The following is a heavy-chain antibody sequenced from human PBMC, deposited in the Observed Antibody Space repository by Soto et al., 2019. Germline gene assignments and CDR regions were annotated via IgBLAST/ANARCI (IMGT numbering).Heavy chain of an antibody. V-gene: IGHV3-11*01. J-gene: IGHJ5*02. D-gene: IGHD2-8*02. CDR3: TRPCRYCNGGGPGNWFDP. CDR1: RFTFGDYD. CDR2: ISNGGSSI. Sequence: QVQLVESGGGLVKPGGSLRLSCAASRFTFGDYDMSWIRQAPGKGLEWVSYISNGGSSIYYADSVKGRFTISRDNAKRSVFLQMNSLRAEDTAVYYCTRPCRYCNGGGPGNWFDPWGQGTLVTVSS.